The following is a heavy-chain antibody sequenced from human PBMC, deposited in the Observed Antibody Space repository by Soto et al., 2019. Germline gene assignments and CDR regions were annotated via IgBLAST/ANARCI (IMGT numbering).Heavy chain of an antibody. V-gene: IGHV4-59*01. CDR3: ARYRREAVAGYTLDN. J-gene: IGHJ4*02. Sequence: SETLSLTCTVSGGSISSNYWTWIRQPPGKGREWIGYVYNSGSTNYNPSLKSRVTISEDTSKSQFSLKVNSMTAADTAVYYCARYRREAVAGYTLDNWGQGIWVTGSA. CDR2: VYNSGST. D-gene: IGHD6-13*01. CDR1: GGSISSNY.